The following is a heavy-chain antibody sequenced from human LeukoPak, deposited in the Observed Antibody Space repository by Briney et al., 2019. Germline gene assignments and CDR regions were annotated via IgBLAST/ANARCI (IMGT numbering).Heavy chain of an antibody. D-gene: IGHD3-22*01. J-gene: IGHJ4*02. V-gene: IGHV4-59*12. CDR3: ARTLLHYYDSSAYFDY. CDR1: GGSISGFY. Sequence: PSETLSLTCTVSGGSISGFYWSWIRQPPGKGLEWIGYLYYTGITNSNPSLRSRVTISLDTSKNQFSLNLSSVTAADTAVYYCARTLLHYYDSSAYFDYWGQGTLVTVSS. CDR2: LYYTGIT.